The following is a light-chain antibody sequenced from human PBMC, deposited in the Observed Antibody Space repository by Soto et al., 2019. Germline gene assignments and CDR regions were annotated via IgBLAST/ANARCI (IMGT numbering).Light chain of an antibody. CDR3: QSYDNSPSAYV. V-gene: IGLV1-40*01. Sequence: QSVLTQPPSVSGAPGQRVTISCTGSSSNIGADHDVHWYQQFPGMAPKLLIYGNTNRPSGVPDRFSGSRSATSASLAITGLQSEDEADYYCQSYDNSPSAYVFGTGTKLTVL. CDR1: SSNIGADHD. CDR2: GNT. J-gene: IGLJ1*01.